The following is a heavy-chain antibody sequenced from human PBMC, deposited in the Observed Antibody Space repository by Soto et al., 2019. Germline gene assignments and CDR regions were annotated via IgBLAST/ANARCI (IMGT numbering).Heavy chain of an antibody. V-gene: IGHV4-4*02. Sequence: SETLSLTCAVSGGSISSSNWWSWVRQPPGKGLEWIGEIYHSGSTNYNPSLKSRVTISVDKSKNQFSLKLSSVTAADTAVYYCARDYYDSSGYYYGFDYWGQGTLVTVSS. CDR3: ARDYYDSSGYYYGFDY. CDR1: GGSISSSNW. J-gene: IGHJ4*02. CDR2: IYHSGST. D-gene: IGHD3-22*01.